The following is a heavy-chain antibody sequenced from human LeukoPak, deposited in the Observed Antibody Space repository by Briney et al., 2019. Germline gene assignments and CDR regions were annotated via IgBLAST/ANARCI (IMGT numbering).Heavy chain of an antibody. CDR1: GGPISSGDYY. CDR2: LYTSGST. CDR3: ARVLYDSNGYYQTDAFDF. D-gene: IGHD3-22*01. V-gene: IGHV4-61*02. J-gene: IGHJ3*01. Sequence: SETLSLTCTVSGGPISSGDYYWTWIRQSAGKGLEWIGRLYTSGSTNYNPSLKSRVTMSQDTSKNQFSLKLNSVTAADTAMYYCARVLYDSNGYYQTDAFDFWGPGTMVTVSS.